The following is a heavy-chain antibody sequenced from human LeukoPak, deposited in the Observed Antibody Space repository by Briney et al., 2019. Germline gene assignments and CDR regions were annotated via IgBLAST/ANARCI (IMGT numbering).Heavy chain of an antibody. D-gene: IGHD1-26*01. CDR2: INSDGSTI. J-gene: IGHJ4*02. CDR1: GFTFSSYW. Sequence: GGSLRLSSAASGFTFSSYWVPWVRQAPGKGLEWVARINSDGSTINHADSVRGRFTISRDNAENTLYLQMSSLRAEDTAIYFCARAAYYRFDYWGQGTLVTVSS. V-gene: IGHV3-74*01. CDR3: ARAAYYRFDY.